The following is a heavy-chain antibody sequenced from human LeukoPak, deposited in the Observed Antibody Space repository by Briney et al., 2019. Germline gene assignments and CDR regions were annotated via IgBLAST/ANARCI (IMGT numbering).Heavy chain of an antibody. D-gene: IGHD3-22*01. Sequence: SETLSLTCAVYGGSFSGYYWSWIRQPPGKGLEWIGEINHSGSTNYNPSLKSRVTISVDTSKNQFSLKLSSVTAADTAVYYCARVNYGSMDYWGQGTLVTVSS. J-gene: IGHJ4*02. CDR3: ARVNYGSMDY. CDR2: INHSGST. V-gene: IGHV4-34*01. CDR1: GGSFSGYY.